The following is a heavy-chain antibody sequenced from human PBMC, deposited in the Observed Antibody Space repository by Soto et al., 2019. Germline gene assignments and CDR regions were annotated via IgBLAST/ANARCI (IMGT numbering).Heavy chain of an antibody. J-gene: IGHJ5*02. Sequence: GASVKVSCKASGYTFTGYYTHWVRQAPGQGLEWMGWINPNSGGTNYAQKFQGRVTMTRDTSISTAYMELSRLRSDDTAVYYCARDLVPENWFDPWGQGTLVTVS. CDR3: ARDLVPENWFDP. CDR1: GYTFTGYY. CDR2: INPNSGGT. V-gene: IGHV1-2*02. D-gene: IGHD2-2*01.